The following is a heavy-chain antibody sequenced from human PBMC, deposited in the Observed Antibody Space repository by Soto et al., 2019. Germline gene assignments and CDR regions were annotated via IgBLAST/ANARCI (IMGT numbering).Heavy chain of an antibody. J-gene: IGHJ3*02. D-gene: IGHD2-2*01. Sequence: GGSLRLSCAASGFTFDDYAMHWVRQAPGKGLEWVSGISWNSGSIGYADSVKGRFTISRDNAKNSLYLQMNSLRAEDTALYYCAKDNGYVVVPAIWDAFDIWGQGTMVTVSS. CDR3: AKDNGYVVVPAIWDAFDI. CDR2: ISWNSGSI. CDR1: GFTFDDYA. V-gene: IGHV3-9*01.